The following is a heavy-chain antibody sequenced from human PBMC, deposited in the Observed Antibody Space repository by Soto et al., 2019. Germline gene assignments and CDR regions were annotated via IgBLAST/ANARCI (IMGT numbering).Heavy chain of an antibody. J-gene: IGHJ5*02. CDR3: LASLAASGLNWLDP. V-gene: IGHV4-4*07. CDR2: MFANGHT. CDR1: GGSISEKY. Sequence: QLQLQESGPGLVKASETLSLTCIVSGGSISEKYWNWVRQPPGKGLEWIGRMFANGHTDYNPSLKSRATMSVASSKNQSYLRLTSMSAADTAVYYCLASLAASGLNWLDPWGRGTLVTVSS. D-gene: IGHD6-13*01.